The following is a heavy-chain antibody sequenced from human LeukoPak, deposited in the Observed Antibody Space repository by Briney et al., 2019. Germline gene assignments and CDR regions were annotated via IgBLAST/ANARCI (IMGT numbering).Heavy chain of an antibody. CDR2: ISGHSDST. CDR1: GFTFSSYA. CDR3: AGYVWGTYRYTNY. Sequence: GGSLRLSCAASGFTFSSYAMSWVRQAPGQGPEWVSGISGHSDSTYHADSVKGRFTISRDNSKDTLYLQMNSLRAEDTAVYYCAGYVWGTYRYTNYWGQGTLVTVSS. V-gene: IGHV3-23*01. D-gene: IGHD3-16*02. J-gene: IGHJ4*02.